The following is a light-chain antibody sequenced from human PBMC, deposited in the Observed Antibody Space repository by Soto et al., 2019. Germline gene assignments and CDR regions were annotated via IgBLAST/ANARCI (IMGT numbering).Light chain of an antibody. V-gene: IGKV3-11*01. Sequence: EIVLTQSPATLSLSPGERATLSCRASQSVSSYLAWYQQKPGQAPTLLIYYASNRATGIPPRFSVSGSGTDITLTISSLEPEDVAVSFCYHRRNWRPSFTFGPGTKVDIK. CDR2: YAS. J-gene: IGKJ3*01. CDR3: YHRRNWRPSFT. CDR1: QSVSSY.